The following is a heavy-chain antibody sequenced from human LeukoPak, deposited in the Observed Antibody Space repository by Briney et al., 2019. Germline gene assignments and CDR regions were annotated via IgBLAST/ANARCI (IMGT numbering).Heavy chain of an antibody. Sequence: RGGSLRLSCAASGFTFSSSYMSGVRQAPGKGLEWVSVIYSGCSTYYADSVKGRFTISRDNSKNTLYLQMNSLRAEDTAVYYCARDKESAYNGSGSYYFDYWGQGILVTVSS. V-gene: IGHV3-66*01. CDR3: ARDKESAYNGSGSYYFDY. CDR2: IYSGCST. D-gene: IGHD3-10*01. CDR1: GFTFSSSY. J-gene: IGHJ4*02.